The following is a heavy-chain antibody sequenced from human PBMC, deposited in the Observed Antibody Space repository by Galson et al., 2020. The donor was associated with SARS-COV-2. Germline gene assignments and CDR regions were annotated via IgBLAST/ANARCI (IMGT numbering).Heavy chain of an antibody. J-gene: IGHJ4*02. Sequence: GESLKISCAASGFFFSNYGMHWVRQSPGKGLEWVAVISFDGFNKYYADPVKGRVTVSRDDSKKTLYLQMNSLRTEDTAVYFCARARDGYNHFDYWGQGTLVTVSS. CDR1: GFFFSNYG. CDR2: ISFDGFNK. V-gene: IGHV3-30*03. D-gene: IGHD5-12*01. CDR3: ARARDGYNHFDY.